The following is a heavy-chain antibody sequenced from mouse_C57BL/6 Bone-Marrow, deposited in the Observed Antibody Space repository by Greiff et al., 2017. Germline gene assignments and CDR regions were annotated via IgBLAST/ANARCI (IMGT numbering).Heavy chain of an antibody. D-gene: IGHD1-1*01. V-gene: IGHV1-64*01. CDR2: IHPNSGST. Sequence: VQLQQPGAELVKPGASVKLSCKASGYTFTSYWMHWVKQRPGQGLEWIGMIHPNSGSTNYNEKFKSKATLTVDKSSSPAYMQLSSLTSEDSAFYYCARVTTRFYCFDYWGQGTTLTVSS. CDR1: GYTFTSYW. J-gene: IGHJ2*01. CDR3: ARVTTRFYCFDY.